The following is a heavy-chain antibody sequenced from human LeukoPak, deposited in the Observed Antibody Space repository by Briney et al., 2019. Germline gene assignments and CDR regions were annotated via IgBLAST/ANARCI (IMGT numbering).Heavy chain of an antibody. Sequence: ASVTVSCKASGYTFTNYGINWVRQAPGQGLEWMGWISTYNGNTNYAQQLQGRVTMTTDTSTSTAYMELRSLRSDDTAVYYCARDLGDGFSYYFDYWGQGTLVTVSS. CDR2: ISTYNGNT. V-gene: IGHV1-18*01. D-gene: IGHD5-24*01. CDR3: ARDLGDGFSYYFDY. J-gene: IGHJ4*02. CDR1: GYTFTNYG.